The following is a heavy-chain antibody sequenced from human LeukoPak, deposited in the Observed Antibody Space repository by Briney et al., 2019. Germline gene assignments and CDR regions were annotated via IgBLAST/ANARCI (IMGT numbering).Heavy chain of an antibody. V-gene: IGHV1-2*04. CDR1: GYTFTGYY. Sequence: GASVQVSCKASGYTFTGYYMHWVRQAPGQGLEWMGGINPNSGGINYAQKFQGWVTMTSDTSIRTACCELSRMRSDDTAVYYCARGGLLWFGELTRESLGYWGKETLVTVSS. CDR2: INPNSGGI. J-gene: IGHJ4*02. D-gene: IGHD3-10*01. CDR3: ARGGLLWFGELTRESLGY.